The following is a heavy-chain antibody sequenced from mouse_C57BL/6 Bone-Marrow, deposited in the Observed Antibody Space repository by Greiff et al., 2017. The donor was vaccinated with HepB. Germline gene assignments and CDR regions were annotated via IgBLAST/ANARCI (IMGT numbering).Heavy chain of an antibody. J-gene: IGHJ2*01. Sequence: EVMLVESGEGLVKPGGSLKLSCAASGFTFSSYAMSWVRQTPEKRLEWVAYISSGGDYIYYADTVKGRFTISRDNARNTLYLQMSSLKSEDTAMYYCTRDPDYYGSRPPYFDYWGQGTTLTVSS. V-gene: IGHV5-9-1*02. CDR3: TRDPDYYGSRPPYFDY. CDR2: ISSGGDYI. D-gene: IGHD1-1*01. CDR1: GFTFSSYA.